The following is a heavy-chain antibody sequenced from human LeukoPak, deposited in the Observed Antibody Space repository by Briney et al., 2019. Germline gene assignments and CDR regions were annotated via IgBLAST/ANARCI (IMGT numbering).Heavy chain of an antibody. Sequence: SETLSLTCTVSGGSISSYYWSWIRQPPGKGLEWIGYIYYSGSTNYNPSLKSRVTISVDTSKNQFSLKLSSVTAADTAVYYCARDGYNYEDAFDIWGQGTMVTLSS. CDR1: GGSISSYY. CDR3: ARDGYNYEDAFDI. D-gene: IGHD5-24*01. V-gene: IGHV4-59*01. CDR2: IYYSGST. J-gene: IGHJ3*02.